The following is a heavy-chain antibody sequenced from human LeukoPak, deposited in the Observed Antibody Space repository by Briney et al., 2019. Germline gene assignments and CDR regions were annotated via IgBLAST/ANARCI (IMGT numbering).Heavy chain of an antibody. CDR3: ARDALGDYDY. CDR2: ITPSSSSI. CDR1: GFTFSSYS. J-gene: IGHJ4*02. D-gene: IGHD4-17*01. V-gene: IGHV3-48*01. Sequence: GGSLRLSCAASGFTFSSYSMNWVRQAPGKGLEWISYITPSSSSIYYADSVRGRFTTSRDNAKNSMYLQMNSLRTEDTAVYYCARDALGDYDYWGQGTLVTVSA.